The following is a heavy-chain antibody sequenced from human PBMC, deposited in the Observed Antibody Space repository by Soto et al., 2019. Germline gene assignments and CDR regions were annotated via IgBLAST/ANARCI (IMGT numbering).Heavy chain of an antibody. V-gene: IGHV3-23*01. J-gene: IGHJ4*02. CDR3: ANSIAAAGIAMEY. D-gene: IGHD6-13*01. CDR1: GVTFSSYA. Sequence: EVQLLESGGGLVQPGGSLRLSCAASGVTFSSYALSWVRLAPGKGLEWVSAISGSGAGTYYADSVKGRFTISRDNSKNPLYLQMNSLRAEYTAVYYCANSIAAAGIAMEYWGQGTLVTVSS. CDR2: ISGSGAGT.